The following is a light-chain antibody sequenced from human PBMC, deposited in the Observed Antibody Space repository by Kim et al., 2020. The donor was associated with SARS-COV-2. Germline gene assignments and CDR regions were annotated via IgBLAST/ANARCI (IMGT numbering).Light chain of an antibody. V-gene: IGKV3-11*01. CDR2: DAS. Sequence: SPATLSLSPGERATLSCRASQSVSSYLAWYQQKPGQAPRLLIYDASNRATGIPARFSGSGSGTDFTLTISSLEPEDFAVYYCQQRTFGQGTKLEI. CDR1: QSVSSY. CDR3: QQRT. J-gene: IGKJ2*01.